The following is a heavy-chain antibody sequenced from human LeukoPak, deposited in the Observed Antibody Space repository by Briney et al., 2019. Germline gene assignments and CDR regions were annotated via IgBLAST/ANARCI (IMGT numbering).Heavy chain of an antibody. J-gene: IGHJ3*01. Sequence: SQTLSLTCAISGDSFSSNSAAWSWIRQSPSRGLEWLGRTYYRSKWYNDYAVSVKSRITTNPDTSKNQFSLQLNFVTPEDTAVYYCAREAPNEYYESSVPDAFDVWGQGTMVTVSS. D-gene: IGHD3-22*01. CDR2: TYYRSKWYN. CDR1: GDSFSSNSAA. V-gene: IGHV6-1*01. CDR3: AREAPNEYYESSVPDAFDV.